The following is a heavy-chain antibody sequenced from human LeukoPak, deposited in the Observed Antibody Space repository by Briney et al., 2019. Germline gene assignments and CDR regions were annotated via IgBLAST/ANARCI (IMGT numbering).Heavy chain of an antibody. CDR1: GYTFTSYD. CDR3: ARMGYSGGWFGYYYYYMDV. Sequence: ASVQVSCKASGYTFTSYDINWVRQATGQGLEWMGWMNPNSGNTGYAQKFQGRVTITRNTSISTAYMELSSLRSEDTAVYYCARMGYSGGWFGYYYYYMDVWGKGTTVTVSS. V-gene: IGHV1-8*03. CDR2: MNPNSGNT. J-gene: IGHJ6*03. D-gene: IGHD6-19*01.